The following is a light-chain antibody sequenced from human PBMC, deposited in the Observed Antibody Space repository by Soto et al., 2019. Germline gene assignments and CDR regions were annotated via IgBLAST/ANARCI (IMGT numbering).Light chain of an antibody. CDR3: SSYTTRSTYV. CDR2: EVS. Sequence: QSALTQPASVSGSPGQSLTISCTGTSRDIGFYNYVSWYQQYPGNAPKLTIFEVSNRPSGVSDRFSASKSGNTASLTISGLLPEDGADYYCSSYTTRSTYVFGSGTKVTVL. V-gene: IGLV2-14*01. CDR1: SRDIGFYNY. J-gene: IGLJ1*01.